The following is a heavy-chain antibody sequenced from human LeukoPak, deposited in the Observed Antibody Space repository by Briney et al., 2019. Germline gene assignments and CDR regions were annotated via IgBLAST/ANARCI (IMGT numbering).Heavy chain of an antibody. J-gene: IGHJ6*02. CDR3: ARDDCSSTSCYNYYGMDV. CDR1: GFTFSSYW. D-gene: IGHD2-2*02. Sequence: PGGSLRLSCAASGFTFSSYWMHWVRQAPGKGLVWVSRINSDGSSTSYADSVKGRFAISRDNAKNTLYLQMNSLRAEDTAVYYCARDDCSSTSCYNYYGMDVWGQGTTVTVSS. CDR2: INSDGSST. V-gene: IGHV3-74*01.